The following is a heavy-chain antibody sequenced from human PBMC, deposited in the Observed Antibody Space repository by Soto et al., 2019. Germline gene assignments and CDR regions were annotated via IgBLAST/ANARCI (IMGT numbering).Heavy chain of an antibody. Sequence: GGSLRLSCAASGFTFSNAWMSWVRQAPGKGLEWVGRIKSKTDGGTTDYAAPVKGRFTISRDDSKNTLYLQMNSLKTEDTAVYYCTTDLKWSESYYYYYYYMDVWGKGTTVTVSS. CDR2: IKSKTDGGTT. V-gene: IGHV3-15*01. CDR3: TTDLKWSESYYYYYYYMDV. J-gene: IGHJ6*03. CDR1: GFTFSNAW. D-gene: IGHD2-15*01.